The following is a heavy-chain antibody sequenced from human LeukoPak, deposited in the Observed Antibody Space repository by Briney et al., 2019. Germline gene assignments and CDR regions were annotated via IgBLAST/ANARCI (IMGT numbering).Heavy chain of an antibody. J-gene: IGHJ5*02. V-gene: IGHV4-39*02. Sequence: PSETLSLTCTVSGGSISSSSYYWGWIRQPPGKGLEWIGSIYYSGSTYYNPSLKSRVTISVDTSKNQFSLKLSSVTAADTAVYYCARDGGLPAYDYTLPGGNWFDPWGQGTLVTVSS. CDR1: GGSISSSSYY. CDR3: ARDGGLPAYDYTLPGGNWFDP. CDR2: IYYSGST. D-gene: IGHD2-2*02.